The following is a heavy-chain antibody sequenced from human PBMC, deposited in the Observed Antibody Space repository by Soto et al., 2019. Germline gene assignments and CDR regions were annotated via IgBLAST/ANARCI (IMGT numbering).Heavy chain of an antibody. CDR2: IYYSGRT. Sequence: QVQLQESGPGLVKPSETLSLTCTVSGGSVSGGSFYWTWIRQPPGKALEWIGYIYYSGRTNYSPSLKSRVTLAVDPSKNQGAMKVTSVTAADTAVYYCARAPVVTGMFDPWGQGTLVTVSS. V-gene: IGHV4-61*01. CDR3: ARAPVVTGMFDP. J-gene: IGHJ5*02. CDR1: GGSVSGGSFY. D-gene: IGHD2-21*02.